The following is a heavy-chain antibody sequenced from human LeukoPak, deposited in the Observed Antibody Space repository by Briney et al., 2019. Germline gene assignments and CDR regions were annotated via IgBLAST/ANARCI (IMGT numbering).Heavy chain of an antibody. Sequence: SETLSLTCTVSGGSISSSSYYWGWIRQPPGKGLEWIGSIYYSGSTYYNPSLKSRVTISVDTSKNQFSLKLSSVTAADTAVYYCARGAYSSSWNYYYYYGMDVWGQGTTVTVSS. J-gene: IGHJ6*02. CDR3: ARGAYSSSWNYYYYYGMDV. CDR2: IYYSGST. CDR1: GGSISSSSYY. V-gene: IGHV4-39*01. D-gene: IGHD6-13*01.